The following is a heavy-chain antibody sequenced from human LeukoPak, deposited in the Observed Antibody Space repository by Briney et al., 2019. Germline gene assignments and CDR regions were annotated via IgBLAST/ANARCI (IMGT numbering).Heavy chain of an antibody. D-gene: IGHD4/OR15-4a*01. Sequence: GGSLRLSCAVSGLPXSXYAMSXXXQXPGXXLEWVSTIVHTGDXEYYAGSLKGRVTISRDNANNALYLQMHSLRVEDTAIYYCASDGAGWSRDHWGHGTLVTVSS. CDR3: ASDGAGWSRDH. V-gene: IGHV3-21*01. CDR2: IVHTGDXE. CDR1: GLPXSXYA. J-gene: IGHJ4*01.